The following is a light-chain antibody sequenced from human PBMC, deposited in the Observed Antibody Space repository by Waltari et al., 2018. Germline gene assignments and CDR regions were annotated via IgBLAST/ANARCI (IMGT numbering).Light chain of an antibody. CDR3: QSYDTSLSVV. J-gene: IGLJ3*02. CDR1: GSNIGAGYD. Sequence: QSVLTQPPSVSGAPGQRVTISCTGSGSNIGAGYDVHWYHQVPRTAPKLLIYGSTRRPLGVPDRFVGSTSGTSASLTITGLQVEDEGDYYCQSYDTSLSVVFGGGTKLTVL. V-gene: IGLV1-40*01. CDR2: GST.